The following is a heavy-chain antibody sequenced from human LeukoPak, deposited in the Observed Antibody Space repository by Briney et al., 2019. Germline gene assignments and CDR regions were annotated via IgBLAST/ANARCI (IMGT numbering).Heavy chain of an antibody. CDR1: GFTVSSNY. Sequence: GGSLRLSCAASGFTVSSNYMSWVRQAPGKGLEWVSVIYSGGSTYYADSVKGRFTISRDNSKNTLYLQMNSLRAEDTAVYYCARFYGSGSYYRTYYYYGMDVWGQGTTVTVFS. CDR3: ARFYGSGSYYRTYYYYGMDV. D-gene: IGHD3-10*01. V-gene: IGHV3-53*01. CDR2: IYSGGST. J-gene: IGHJ6*02.